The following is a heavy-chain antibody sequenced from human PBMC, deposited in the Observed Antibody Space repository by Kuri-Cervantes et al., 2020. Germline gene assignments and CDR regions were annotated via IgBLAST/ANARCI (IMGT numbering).Heavy chain of an antibody. D-gene: IGHD3-10*01. CDR1: GFTFSGSA. Sequence: GESLKISCAASGFTFSGSAMHWVRQAPGKGLEWVAVISYDGSGHYADSVKGRFTISRDNSKNTLYLQMYSLRPEDTAVYYCVRGSGYYYGSGSQLYYYYGMDVWGQGTTVTVSS. J-gene: IGHJ6*02. CDR3: VRGSGYYYGSGSQLYYYYGMDV. V-gene: IGHV3-30*04. CDR2: ISYDGSG.